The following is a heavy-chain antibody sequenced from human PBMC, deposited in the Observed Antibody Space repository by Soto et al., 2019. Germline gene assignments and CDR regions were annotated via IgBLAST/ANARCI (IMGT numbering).Heavy chain of an antibody. D-gene: IGHD4-17*01. CDR1: GYSISRGYY. V-gene: IGHV4-38-2*01. CDR3: ARSTDPILVDDYGFDY. CDR2: IYHSGST. J-gene: IGHJ4*02. Sequence: SETLSLTCAVSGYSISRGYYWGWIRQPPGKGLEWIGRIYHSGSTYYNPSLKSRVTISVDTSKNQCSLKLSSVTAADTAVYYCARSTDPILVDDYGFDYWGQGTLVTVSS.